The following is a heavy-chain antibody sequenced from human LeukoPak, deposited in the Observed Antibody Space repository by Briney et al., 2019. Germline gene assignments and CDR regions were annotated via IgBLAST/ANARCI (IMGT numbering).Heavy chain of an antibody. CDR3: ARGYYGSGVN. CDR2: IYYSGST. V-gene: IGHV4-59*01. J-gene: IGHJ4*02. Sequence: SETLSLTCTVSGGSISSYYWSWIRQPPGKGLEWVGYIYYSGSTNYNPSLKSRVTISVDTSKNQFSLKLSSVTAADTAVYCCARGYYGSGVNWGQGTLVTVSS. CDR1: GGSISSYY. D-gene: IGHD3-10*01.